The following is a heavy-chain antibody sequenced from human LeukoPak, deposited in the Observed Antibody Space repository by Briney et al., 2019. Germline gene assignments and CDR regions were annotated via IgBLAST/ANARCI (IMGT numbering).Heavy chain of an antibody. D-gene: IGHD2-15*01. CDR3: AGEYCSGGSCRQGFDY. J-gene: IGHJ4*02. V-gene: IGHV1-2*02. Sequence: ASVKLSCKASGYTFTDYYMHWVRQAPAQGLEWMGGINPNSGDTNHAQNFQGRVTLTRDTSISTAYMELSSLRSDDSAVYYCAGEYCSGGSCRQGFDYWGQGTLVTVSS. CDR2: INPNSGDT. CDR1: GYTFTDYY.